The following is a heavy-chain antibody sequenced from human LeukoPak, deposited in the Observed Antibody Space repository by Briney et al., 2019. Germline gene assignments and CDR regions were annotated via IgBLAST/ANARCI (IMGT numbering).Heavy chain of an antibody. J-gene: IGHJ4*02. CDR2: ISGSGGST. CDR1: GFTFSNYG. D-gene: IGHD5-18*01. CDR3: ARDLGSYGSNTPDY. V-gene: IGHV3-23*01. Sequence: PGGSLRLSCAASGFTFSNYGMSWLRQAPGKGLEWVSAISGSGGSTYYADSVKGRFTISRDTSNNMLYLQMSSLRPEDTAMYYCARDLGSYGSNTPDYWGQGTLVTVSS.